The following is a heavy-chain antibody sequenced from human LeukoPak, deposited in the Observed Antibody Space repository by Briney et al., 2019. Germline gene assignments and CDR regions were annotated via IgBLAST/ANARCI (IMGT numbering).Heavy chain of an antibody. CDR3: ARDQYDTWSRRGNFDS. J-gene: IGHJ4*02. CDR2: IKLDGSEK. CDR1: GFTFGKYW. Sequence: PGGSLRLSCVASGFTFGKYWMSWVRQAPGKGLEWVANIKLDGSEKNYVDSVKGRFTISRDNTKNSLYLQMKSLRVEDTAVFYCARDQYDTWSRRGNFDSWGQGTLVIVSS. D-gene: IGHD3-3*01. V-gene: IGHV3-7*03.